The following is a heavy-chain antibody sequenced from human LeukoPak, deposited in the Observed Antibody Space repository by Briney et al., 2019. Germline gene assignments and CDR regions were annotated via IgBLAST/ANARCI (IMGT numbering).Heavy chain of an antibody. CDR1: GFTLSGYS. CDR2: VSYDRDNK. J-gene: IGHJ4*02. CDR3: ARDPFGGKIFDY. Sequence: PGGSLRLSCAASGFTLSGYSMHWVRQAPGKGLEWVAVVSYDRDNKYYADSVRGRFTISRDNSKNTLYLQLNSLRPKDTAVYYCARDPFGGKIFDYWGQGTLVTVSS. V-gene: IGHV3-30*04. D-gene: IGHD3-10*01.